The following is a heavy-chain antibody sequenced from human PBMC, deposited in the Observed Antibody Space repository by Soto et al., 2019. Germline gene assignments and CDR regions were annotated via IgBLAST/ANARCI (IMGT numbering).Heavy chain of an antibody. V-gene: IGHV3-23*01. J-gene: IGHJ4*02. CDR2: ISGSGGST. CDR1: GFTFSSYA. Sequence: VVSLRLSCAASGFTFSSYAMSWVRQAPGKGLEWVSAISGSGGSTYYADSVKGRFTISRDNSKNTLYLQMNSLRAEDTAVYYCAKDTGRDITMIVVVILDYWGQGTMGTVS. D-gene: IGHD3-22*01. CDR3: AKDTGRDITMIVVVILDY.